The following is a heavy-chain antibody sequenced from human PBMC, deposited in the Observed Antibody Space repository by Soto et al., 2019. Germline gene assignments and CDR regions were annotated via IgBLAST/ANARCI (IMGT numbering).Heavy chain of an antibody. CDR2: IYFDGITT. CDR1: GFTFSTHW. CDR3: ARGGAMGVDY. D-gene: IGHD1-26*01. J-gene: IGHJ4*02. V-gene: IGHV3-74*01. Sequence: GGSLRLSCTASGFTFSTHWMHWVRQAPGKGLVWVSRIYFDGITTNYADSVKGRLTVSRDNAKNTVYLHVNTLRDEDTAVYYCARGGAMGVDYWGQGTLVTVSS.